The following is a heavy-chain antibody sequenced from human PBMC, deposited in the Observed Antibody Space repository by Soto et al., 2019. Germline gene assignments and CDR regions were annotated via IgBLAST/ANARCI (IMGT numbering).Heavy chain of an antibody. CDR2: IYYSGST. CDR1: GGSISSSSYY. Sequence: KPSGTLSLTCTVSGGSISSSSYYCGWIRQPPGKGLEWIGSIYYSGSTYYNPSLKSRVTISVDTSKNQFSLKLSSVTAADTAVYYCKYGYVDYYYYGMDVWGQGTTVTVSS. CDR3: KYGYVDYYYYGMDV. J-gene: IGHJ6*02. D-gene: IGHD5-18*01. V-gene: IGHV4-39*01.